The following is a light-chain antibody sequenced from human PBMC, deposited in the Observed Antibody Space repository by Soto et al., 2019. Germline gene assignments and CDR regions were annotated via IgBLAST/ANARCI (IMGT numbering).Light chain of an antibody. Sequence: DIQLTQSPSFLSASVGDRVTITGRASQGISSYLAWYQQKPGKAPKLLIYAASTLQSGVPSRFSGSGSGTDFTLTSRILQPEDFATYYCQQRNRYPPVYTFGQGTQLDIK. V-gene: IGKV1-9*01. CDR2: AAS. J-gene: IGKJ2*01. CDR1: QGISSY. CDR3: QQRNRYPPVYT.